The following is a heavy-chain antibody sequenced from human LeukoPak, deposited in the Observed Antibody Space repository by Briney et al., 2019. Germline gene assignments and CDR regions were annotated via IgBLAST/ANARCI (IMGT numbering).Heavy chain of an antibody. V-gene: IGHV3-74*01. CDR1: GFTFSSYW. J-gene: IGHJ3*02. CDR3: ARDQSVGALFDAFDI. Sequence: GGSLRLSCAASGFTFSSYWMHWVRQAPGKGLVWFSRINSDGSSTSYADSVKGRFTISRDNAKNTLYLQMNSLRAEDTAVYYCARDQSVGALFDAFDIWGQGTMVTVSS. CDR2: INSDGSST. D-gene: IGHD1-26*01.